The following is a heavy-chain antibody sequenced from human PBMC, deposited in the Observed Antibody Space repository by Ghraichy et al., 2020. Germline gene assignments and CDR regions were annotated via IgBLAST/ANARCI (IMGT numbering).Heavy chain of an antibody. CDR2: INHSGST. D-gene: IGHD5-18*01. Sequence: SETLSLTCAVYGGSFSGYYWSWIRQPPGKGLEWIGEINHSGSTNYNPSLKSRVTISVDTSKNQFSLKLSSVTAADTAVYYCARRVDTAMAPGSIRGSWFDPWGQGTLVTVSS. V-gene: IGHV4-34*01. CDR3: ARRVDTAMAPGSIRGSWFDP. J-gene: IGHJ5*02. CDR1: GGSFSGYY.